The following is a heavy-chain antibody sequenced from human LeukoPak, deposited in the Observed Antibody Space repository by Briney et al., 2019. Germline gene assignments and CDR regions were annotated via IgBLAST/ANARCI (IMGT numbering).Heavy chain of an antibody. Sequence: MTSETLSLTCTVSDDSFSSHYWTWIRQPPGKGLEWIGYISYIGSTNYNPSLKSRVTISIDTSKNQFSLKLSSVTAADTAVYYCARPSDSSKLEYFQHWGQGTLVTVSS. J-gene: IGHJ1*01. CDR1: DDSFSSHY. V-gene: IGHV4-59*08. CDR2: ISYIGST. D-gene: IGHD3-22*01. CDR3: ARPSDSSKLEYFQH.